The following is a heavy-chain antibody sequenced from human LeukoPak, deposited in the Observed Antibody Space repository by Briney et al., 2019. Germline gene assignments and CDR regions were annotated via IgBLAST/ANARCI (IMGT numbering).Heavy chain of an antibody. Sequence: ASVKVSCKASGYTFTGYYMHWVRQAPGQGLEWMGWMNPNSGNTGYAQKFQGRVTMTRNTSISTAYMELSSLRSEDTAVYYCASGDSSSPGGDYWGQGTLVTVSS. CDR2: MNPNSGNT. V-gene: IGHV1-8*02. CDR1: GYTFTGYY. J-gene: IGHJ4*02. CDR3: ASGDSSSPGGDY. D-gene: IGHD6-6*01.